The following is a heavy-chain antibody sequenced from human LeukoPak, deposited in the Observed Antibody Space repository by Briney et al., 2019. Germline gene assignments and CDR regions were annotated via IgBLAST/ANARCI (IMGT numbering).Heavy chain of an antibody. CDR3: ARDYGTYGGNSLGYFDF. J-gene: IGHJ4*02. CDR1: GFTFTTYT. CDR2: VSSRIGYI. Sequence: GGSLRLSCAASGFTFTTYTMNWVRQAPGKGLEWVSSVSSRIGYIYYADSVKGRFTISRDNAKNSLSLQMNSLRAEDTAVYYCARDYGTYGGNSLGYFDFWGQGTLVTGSA. V-gene: IGHV3-21*04. D-gene: IGHD4-23*01.